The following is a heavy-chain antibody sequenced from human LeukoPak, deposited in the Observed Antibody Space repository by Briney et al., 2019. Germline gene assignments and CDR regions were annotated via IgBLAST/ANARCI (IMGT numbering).Heavy chain of an antibody. Sequence: GGSLRLSCAASGFTFSSYAMHWVRQAPGKVLEYVSAISSNGGSTYYANSVKGRFTISRDNSKNTLYLQMGSLRAEDMAVYYCARDLSRGHFDYWGQGTLVTVSS. CDR1: GFTFSSYA. CDR2: ISSNGGST. D-gene: IGHD3-10*01. J-gene: IGHJ4*02. CDR3: ARDLSRGHFDY. V-gene: IGHV3-64*01.